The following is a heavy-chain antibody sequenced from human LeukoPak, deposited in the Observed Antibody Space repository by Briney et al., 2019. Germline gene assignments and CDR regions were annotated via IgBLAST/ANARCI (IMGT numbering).Heavy chain of an antibody. CDR3: VSLNTYYYGSGSSHSPFDY. V-gene: IGHV1-46*01. Sequence: ASVKVSCKASGYTFTSYYMHWVRQAPGQGLEWMGIINPSGGSTSYAQKFQGRVTMTRDTSTSTVYMELNSLRSEDTAVYYCVSLNTYYYGSGSSHSPFDYWGQGTLVTVSS. D-gene: IGHD3-10*01. CDR1: GYTFTSYY. CDR2: INPSGGST. J-gene: IGHJ4*02.